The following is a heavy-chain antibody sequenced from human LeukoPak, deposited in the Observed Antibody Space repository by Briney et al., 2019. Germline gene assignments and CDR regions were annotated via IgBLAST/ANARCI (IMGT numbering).Heavy chain of an antibody. Sequence: GGSLRLSCATSGFTFSIFDMHWVRQAPGKGLEWVAVISYDGSNKYYADSVKGRFTISRDNSKNTLYLQMNSPRAEDTAVYYCARGGLYCSSTSCRPRHWGQGTLVTVSS. CDR1: GFTFSIFD. CDR2: ISYDGSNK. CDR3: ARGGLYCSSTSCRPRH. V-gene: IGHV3-30*19. D-gene: IGHD2-2*01. J-gene: IGHJ1*01.